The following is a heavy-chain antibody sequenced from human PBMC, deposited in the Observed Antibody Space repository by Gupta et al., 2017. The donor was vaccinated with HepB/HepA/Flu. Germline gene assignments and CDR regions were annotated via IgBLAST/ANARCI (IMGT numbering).Heavy chain of an antibody. V-gene: IGHV1-8*01. CDR3: ARGPLRALDY. J-gene: IGHJ4*02. Sequence: QVQVVQSGAEVMKPGASVKVSCKASGYTFTIYDINWVRQATGQGLEWMGWMNPKSGTTGYAQKFQDRVTMTRNTSISTAYMELSDLTSEDTAMYYCARGPLRALDYWGQGTLVTVSS. CDR1: GYTFTIYD. CDR2: MNPKSGTT. D-gene: IGHD4-17*01.